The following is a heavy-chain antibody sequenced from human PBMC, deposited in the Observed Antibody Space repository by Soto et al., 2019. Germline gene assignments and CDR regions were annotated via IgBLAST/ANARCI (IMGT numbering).Heavy chain of an antibody. CDR2: ISGSGGST. J-gene: IGHJ4*02. V-gene: IGHV3-23*01. CDR1: GFTFSSYA. CDR3: AKVPSITFGGFIATSFDY. Sequence: GGSLRLSCAASGFTFSSYAMSWVRQAPGKGLEWVSAISGSGGSTYYADSVKGRFTISRDNSKNTLYLQMNSLRAEDTAVYYCAKVPSITFGGFIATSFDYGGQGTRVTVSS. D-gene: IGHD3-16*02.